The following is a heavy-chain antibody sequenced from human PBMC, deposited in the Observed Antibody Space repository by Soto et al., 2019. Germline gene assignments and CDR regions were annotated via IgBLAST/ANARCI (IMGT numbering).Heavy chain of an antibody. V-gene: IGHV3-53*02. CDR1: GFTVSSDS. Sequence: EVQLVETGGDLIQPGGSLRLSCAASGFTVSSDSMTWVRQAPGKGLEWISIIYSDNNTDYADSVKGRFSISRDTSKNILYLQMNSLRAEDTAEYYCARHYSAMGVWGQGTMVTVSS. CDR3: ARHYSAMGV. CDR2: IYSDNNT. J-gene: IGHJ6*02.